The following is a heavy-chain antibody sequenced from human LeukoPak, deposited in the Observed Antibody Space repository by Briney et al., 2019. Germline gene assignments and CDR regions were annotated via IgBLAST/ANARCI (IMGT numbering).Heavy chain of an antibody. CDR3: AKAGSSSRSPYNWFDP. CDR2: ISGSGGST. Sequence: PGGSLRLSCAASGFTFSSYAMSWVRQAPGKGLEWVSAISGSGGSTYYADAVRGRFTISRANSKDTLYLQMNSLRAEDTAVYYCAKAGSSSRSPYNWFDPWGQGTLVTVSS. V-gene: IGHV3-23*01. J-gene: IGHJ5*02. D-gene: IGHD6-13*01. CDR1: GFTFSSYA.